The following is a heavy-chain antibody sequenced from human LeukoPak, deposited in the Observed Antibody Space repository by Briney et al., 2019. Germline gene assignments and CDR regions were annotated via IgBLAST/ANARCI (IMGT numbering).Heavy chain of an antibody. V-gene: IGHV3-53*01. Sequence: GGSLRLSCAASGFTVSSNYMSWVRQAPGKGLEWVSVIYSGGSTYYADSVKGRFTISRGNSKNTLYLQMNSLRAEDTAVYYCARDASTRCYLCEVDYWGQGTLVTVSS. D-gene: IGHD2-2*01. CDR1: GFTVSSNY. CDR3: ARDASTRCYLCEVDY. J-gene: IGHJ4*02. CDR2: IYSGGST.